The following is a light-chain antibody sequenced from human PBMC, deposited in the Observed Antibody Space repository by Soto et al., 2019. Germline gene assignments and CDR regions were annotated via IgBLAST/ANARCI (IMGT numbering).Light chain of an antibody. CDR3: SSYTTSSTLV. Sequence: QSVLTQPASVSGSPGQSITIACTGTSSDVGGYKSVSWFQQHPGKAPKLIIYEVTNRPSGVSPRFSGSKSGNTASLTISGLQAQDESDYYCSSYTTSSTLVFGGGTKVTVL. J-gene: IGLJ3*02. V-gene: IGLV2-14*01. CDR2: EVT. CDR1: SSDVGGYKS.